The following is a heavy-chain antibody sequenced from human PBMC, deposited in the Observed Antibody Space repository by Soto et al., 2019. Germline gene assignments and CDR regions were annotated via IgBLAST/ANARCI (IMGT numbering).Heavy chain of an antibody. CDR1: GCIVSSNQ. Sequence: GSLRLGGKASGCIVSSNQMSWVRQAPGKGLEWVSVIYSGHTTYYAGSVEGRFTISRDDSKNTLYLQMDSLRVEDTAVYYCVRGPSDHKLRLVEWPYGDYWGQGALVTVYS. J-gene: IGHJ4*02. CDR3: VRGPSDHKLRLVEWPYGDY. CDR2: IYSGHTT. D-gene: IGHD3-3*01. V-gene: IGHV3-53*01.